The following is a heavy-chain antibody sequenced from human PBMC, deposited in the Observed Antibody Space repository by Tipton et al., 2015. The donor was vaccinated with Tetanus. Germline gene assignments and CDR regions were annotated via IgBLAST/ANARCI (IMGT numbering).Heavy chain of an antibody. CDR1: GFTFDDYA. V-gene: IGHV3-20*04. CDR2: ISGSGGST. Sequence: GSLRLSCAASGFTFDDYAMSWVRQAPGKGLEWVSAISGSGGSTYYADSVKGRFTISRDNAKNSLYLQMNSLRAEDTALYYCAKGIDTSGIAAAGGGYWGQGTLVTVSS. J-gene: IGHJ4*02. CDR3: AKGIDTSGIAAAGGGY. D-gene: IGHD6-13*01.